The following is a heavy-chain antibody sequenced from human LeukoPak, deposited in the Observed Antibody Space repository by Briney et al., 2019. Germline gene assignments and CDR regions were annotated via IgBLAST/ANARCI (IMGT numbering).Heavy chain of an antibody. CDR2: ISYDGSNK. Sequence: PGGSLRLSCAASGFTFSSYGMHWVRQAPGKGLEWVAVISYDGSNKYYADSVKGRFTISRDNSKNTLYLQMNSLRAEDTAVYYCAKGDSEVPYYFDYWGQGTLVTVSS. CDR3: AKGDSEVPYYFDY. CDR1: GFTFSSYG. V-gene: IGHV3-30*18. D-gene: IGHD2-21*02. J-gene: IGHJ4*02.